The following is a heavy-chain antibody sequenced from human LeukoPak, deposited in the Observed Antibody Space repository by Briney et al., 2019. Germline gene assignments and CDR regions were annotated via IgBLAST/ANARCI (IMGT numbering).Heavy chain of an antibody. CDR1: GGSVSSGTYY. V-gene: IGHV4-39*01. D-gene: IGHD3-22*01. CDR3: ARHGYYDSSGYHFDY. CDR2: IYYSGST. Sequence: SETLSLTCTVSGGSVSSGTYYWGWIRQPPGKGLEWIGSIYYSGSTYYNPSLKSRVSISVDTSKNQFSLKLSSVTAADTAVYYCARHGYYDSSGYHFDYWGQGTLVTVSS. J-gene: IGHJ4*02.